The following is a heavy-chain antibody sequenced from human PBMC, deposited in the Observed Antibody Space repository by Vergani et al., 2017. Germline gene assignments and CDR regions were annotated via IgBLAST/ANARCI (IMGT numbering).Heavy chain of an antibody. CDR1: GGPISSYD. V-gene: IGHV4-4*07. J-gene: IGHJ3*02. Sequence: QVQLQESGPGLVKPSDTLSPTCTVPGGPISSYDWSWIRQPAGKGLEWIGRIYTSGSTNYNPSLKSRVTLSVDTSKNQFSLKLSSVTAADTAVYYCARGLRYKSAFDIWGQGTMVTVSS. D-gene: IGHD1-14*01. CDR2: IYTSGST. CDR3: ARGLRYKSAFDI.